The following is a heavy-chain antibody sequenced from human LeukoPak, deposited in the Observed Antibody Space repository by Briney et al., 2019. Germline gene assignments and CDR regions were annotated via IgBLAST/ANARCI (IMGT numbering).Heavy chain of an antibody. D-gene: IGHD3-3*01. CDR1: GGSISSYY. CDR3: ARGGGFWSGYYLDY. CDR2: IYYSGST. J-gene: IGHJ4*02. Sequence: SETLSLTCAVYGGSISSYYWSWIRQPPGKGLEWIGYIYYSGSTNYNPSLKSRVTISVDTSKNQFSLKLSSVTAADTAVYYCARGGGFWSGYYLDYWGQGTLVTVSS. V-gene: IGHV4-59*01.